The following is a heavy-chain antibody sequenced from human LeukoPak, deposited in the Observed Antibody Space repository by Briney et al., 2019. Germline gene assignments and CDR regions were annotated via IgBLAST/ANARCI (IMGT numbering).Heavy chain of an antibody. CDR2: IYESGST. CDR3: ARGAWATRLGS. CDR1: GESLNSYY. D-gene: IGHD2-15*01. J-gene: IGHJ4*02. V-gene: IGHV4-34*01. Sequence: SETLSLTCAVYGESLNSYYWSWIRQPPGKGLEWIGEIYESGSTEYNPALKSRVPISMVPSKQQFSLSLTSVTAADTAVYYCARGAWATRLGSWGLGTPVIVSS.